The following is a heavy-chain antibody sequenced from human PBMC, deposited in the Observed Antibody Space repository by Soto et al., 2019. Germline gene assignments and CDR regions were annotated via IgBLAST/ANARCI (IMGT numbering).Heavy chain of an antibody. V-gene: IGHV3-30-3*01. Sequence: GGSLRLSCAASGFTFSSYAMHWVRQAPGKGLEWVAVISYDGSNKYYADSVKGRFTISRDNSKNTLYLQMNSLRAEDTAVYYCARDPYFITGTANAGFDYWGQGTLVTVSS. J-gene: IGHJ4*02. D-gene: IGHD1-20*01. CDR3: ARDPYFITGTANAGFDY. CDR1: GFTFSSYA. CDR2: ISYDGSNK.